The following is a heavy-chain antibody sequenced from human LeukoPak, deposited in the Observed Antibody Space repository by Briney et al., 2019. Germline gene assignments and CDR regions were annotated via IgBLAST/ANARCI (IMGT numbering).Heavy chain of an antibody. V-gene: IGHV4-59*12. J-gene: IGHJ3*02. CDR1: GGSIGKYH. CDR3: ARDRDNGPRAFDI. CDR2: VYYTGNL. Sequence: SETLSLTCSVSGGSIGKYHWTWIRQSPGKALEWIGYVYYTGNLNYNPSLARRVSLSIDTSKNQFSLSLSSVTAADTAVYYCARDRDNGPRAFDIWGQGTMVTVSS. D-gene: IGHD1-14*01.